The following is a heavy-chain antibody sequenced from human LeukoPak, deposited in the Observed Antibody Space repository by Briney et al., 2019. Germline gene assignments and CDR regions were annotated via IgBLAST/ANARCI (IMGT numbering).Heavy chain of an antibody. Sequence: GGSLRLSCAASGFTFSFYAMSWVRQAPGKGLEWVSGISGSGVTTYHADSVKGRFTISRDNSKKTLYLQMNSLRAEDTAVYYCTKALYCGGDCYSRDDYWGQGTLVTVSS. CDR2: ISGSGVTT. V-gene: IGHV3-23*01. CDR1: GFTFSFYA. J-gene: IGHJ4*02. CDR3: TKALYCGGDCYSRDDY. D-gene: IGHD2-21*02.